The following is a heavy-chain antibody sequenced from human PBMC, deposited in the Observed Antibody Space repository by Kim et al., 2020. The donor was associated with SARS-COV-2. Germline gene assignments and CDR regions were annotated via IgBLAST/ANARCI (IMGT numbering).Heavy chain of an antibody. V-gene: IGHV3-23*01. CDR2: IGGSGGTT. CDR3: AKVVRGGYVGTDDLDL. J-gene: IGHJ2*01. D-gene: IGHD5-12*01. CDR1: GFTFSRFA. Sequence: GGSLRLSCATSGFTFSRFAMNWFRQAPGKGLEWVSAIGGSGGTTYYAESVKDRFTISRDNFKKTVFLQMRSLRVEDTAVYYCAKVVRGGYVGTDDLDLWG.